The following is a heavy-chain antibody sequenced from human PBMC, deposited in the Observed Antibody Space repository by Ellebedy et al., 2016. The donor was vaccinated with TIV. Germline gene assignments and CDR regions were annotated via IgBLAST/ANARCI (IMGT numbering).Heavy chain of an antibody. CDR3: ARLWFGESSDY. J-gene: IGHJ4*02. Sequence: GGSLRLXXKGSGYSFTSYWISWVRQMPGKGLEWMGRIDPSDSYTNYSPSFQGHVTISADKSISTAYLQWSSLKASDTAMYYCARLWFGESSDYWGQGTLVTVSS. V-gene: IGHV5-10-1*01. D-gene: IGHD3-10*01. CDR2: IDPSDSYT. CDR1: GYSFTSYW.